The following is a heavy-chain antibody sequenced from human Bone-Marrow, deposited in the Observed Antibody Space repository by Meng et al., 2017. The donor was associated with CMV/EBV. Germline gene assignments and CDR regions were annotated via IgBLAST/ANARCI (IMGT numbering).Heavy chain of an antibody. CDR2: IYYSGST. CDR1: GGSINSYY. J-gene: IGHJ5*02. V-gene: IGHV4-59*01. D-gene: IGHD3-10*01. Sequence: SETLSLTCTVSGGSINSYYWTWIRQPPGKGLEWIGYIYYSGSTNYNPSLKSRVTISVDVSKNQFSLKLSSVTAADTAVYYCAKFGAYSWFDPWGQGTLVTVSS. CDR3: AKFGAYSWFDP.